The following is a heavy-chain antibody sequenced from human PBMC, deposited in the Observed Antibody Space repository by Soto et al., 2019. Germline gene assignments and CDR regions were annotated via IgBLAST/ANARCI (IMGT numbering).Heavy chain of an antibody. CDR1: GFSLSNTRMG. CDR2: IFSNDEK. D-gene: IGHD3-10*01. J-gene: IGHJ5*02. CDR3: TQIEKVSATYT. V-gene: IGHV2-26*01. Sequence: QVTLKESGPVLVKPTETLTLTCTVSGFSLSNTRMGVSWIRQPPGKALEWLAHIFSNDEKSYSTSLKSRLTISKDTSKSQVVLSMTNMDPVDTATYYCTQIEKVSATYTWGQGTLVTVSS.